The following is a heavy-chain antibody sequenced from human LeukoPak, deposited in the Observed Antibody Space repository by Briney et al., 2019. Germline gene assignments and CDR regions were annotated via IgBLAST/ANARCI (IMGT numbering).Heavy chain of an antibody. CDR1: GFTFSSYG. D-gene: IGHD3-22*01. V-gene: IGHV3-30*02. CDR3: ARDLRLSSGYLLYYFDS. Sequence: GGSLRLSCAASGFTFSSYGMHWVRQAPGKGLEWVAFIRYDGSNKYYADSVKGRFTISRDNSKNTLSLQMNGLRAEDTAVYYCARDLRLSSGYLLYYFDSWGQGTLVTVSS. J-gene: IGHJ4*02. CDR2: IRYDGSNK.